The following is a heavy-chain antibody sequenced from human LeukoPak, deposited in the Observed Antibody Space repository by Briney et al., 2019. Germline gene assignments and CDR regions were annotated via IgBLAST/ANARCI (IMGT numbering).Heavy chain of an antibody. CDR2: IYSGGST. J-gene: IGHJ5*02. CDR3: ARVGDIVVVPWWNWFDP. CDR1: GFTVSSNY. D-gene: IGHD2-2*01. V-gene: IGHV3-53*01. Sequence: GGSLRLSCAASGFTVSSNYMSWVRQAPGKGLEWVSVIYSGGSTYYADSVKGRFTISRDNSKITLYLQMNSLRAEDTAVYYCARVGDIVVVPWWNWFDPWGQGTLVTVSS.